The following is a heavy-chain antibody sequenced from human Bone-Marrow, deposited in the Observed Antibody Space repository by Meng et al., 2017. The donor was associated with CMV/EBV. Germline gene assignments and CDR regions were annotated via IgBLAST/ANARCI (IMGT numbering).Heavy chain of an antibody. Sequence: SETLSLTCTVSGGSISRYYWSWIRQPPGKALEWIGYISDIGRTNYNTSLRSGVTMSVDTSKNHFSLKLSSLTAADTAMYHCARNLEMGWFDPWGQGTLVTVSS. CDR3: ARNLEMGWFDP. V-gene: IGHV4-59*01. CDR1: GGSISRYY. D-gene: IGHD1-1*01. CDR2: ISDIGRT. J-gene: IGHJ5*02.